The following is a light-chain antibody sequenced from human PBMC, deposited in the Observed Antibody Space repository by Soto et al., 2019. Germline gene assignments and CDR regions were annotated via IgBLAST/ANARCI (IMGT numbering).Light chain of an antibody. CDR3: SSYTTNKALV. CDR1: SSDIGNYNY. CDR2: DVS. V-gene: IGLV2-14*03. J-gene: IGLJ2*01. Sequence: QSALTQPASVSGSPGQWITISCTGTSSDIGNYNYVSWYQQHPGKAPKLMIYDVSNRPSGVSNRFSGSKSGNTASLTISGLQAEDEADYYCSSYTTNKALVFGGGTKLT.